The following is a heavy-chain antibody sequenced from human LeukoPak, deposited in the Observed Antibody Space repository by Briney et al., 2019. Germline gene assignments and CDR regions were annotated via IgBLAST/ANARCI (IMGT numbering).Heavy chain of an antibody. Sequence: GGSLRLSCAASGFTSSDYYMSWIRQAPGKGLEWVSYISSSGSTIYYADPVKGRFTISRDNAKNSLYLQMNSLRAEDTAVYYCAREAQIITMVRGYFDYWGQGTLVTVSS. D-gene: IGHD3-10*01. CDR3: AREAQIITMVRGYFDY. CDR2: ISSSGSTI. J-gene: IGHJ4*02. CDR1: GFTSSDYY. V-gene: IGHV3-11*04.